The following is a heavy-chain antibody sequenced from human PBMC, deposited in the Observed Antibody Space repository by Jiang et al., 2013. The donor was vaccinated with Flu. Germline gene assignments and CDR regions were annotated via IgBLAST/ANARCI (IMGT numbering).Heavy chain of an antibody. V-gene: IGHV4-39*01. J-gene: IGHJ4*02. CDR1: GGAISTTYY. D-gene: IGHD6-19*01. CDR3: ARTGYSSGLRITRLWPT. Sequence: GSGLVKPSETLSLTCTVSGGAISTTYYWGWIRQSPGKGLEWIGNIYYSGTTNYNPSLKSRVTISVDTSKNQFSLTLNSVTAADTGVYYCARTGYSSGLRITRLWPTGGQGAQVSVSS. CDR2: IYYSGTT.